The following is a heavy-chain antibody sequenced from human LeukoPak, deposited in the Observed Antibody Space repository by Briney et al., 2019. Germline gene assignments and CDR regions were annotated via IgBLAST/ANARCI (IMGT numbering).Heavy chain of an antibody. V-gene: IGHV4-34*01. D-gene: IGHD1-26*01. Sequence: SETLSLTCAVYGGTFSGYYWSWIRQPPGKRLEWVGESNDSGGTNYNPSLKSRVTISADKSENQVSLKLTSVTAADTAVYYCARLSVIVGAALEYYYYYMDVWGQGTTVTVSS. J-gene: IGHJ6*03. CDR2: SNDSGGT. CDR1: GGTFSGYY. CDR3: ARLSVIVGAALEYYYYYMDV.